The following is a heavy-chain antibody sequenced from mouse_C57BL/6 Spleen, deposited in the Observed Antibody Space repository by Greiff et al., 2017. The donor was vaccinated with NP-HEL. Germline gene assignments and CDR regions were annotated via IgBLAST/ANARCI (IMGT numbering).Heavy chain of an antibody. CDR3: ARERDYYGSNYFDY. Sequence: EVQLQQSGPELVKPGASVKISCKASGYTFTDYYMNWVKQSHGKSLEWIGDINPNNGGTSYNQKFKGKATLTVDKSSSTAYMELRSLTSEDSAVYYCARERDYYGSNYFDYWGQGTTLTVSS. D-gene: IGHD1-1*01. CDR2: INPNNGGT. V-gene: IGHV1-26*01. J-gene: IGHJ2*01. CDR1: GYTFTDYY.